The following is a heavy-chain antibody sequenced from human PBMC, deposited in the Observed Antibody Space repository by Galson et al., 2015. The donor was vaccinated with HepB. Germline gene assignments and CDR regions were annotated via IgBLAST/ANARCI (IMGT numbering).Heavy chain of an antibody. D-gene: IGHD3-3*01. CDR3: ARDRDDFWSGYPNPYYYYYMDV. Sequence: SVKVSCKASGYTFTSYAMHWVRQAPGQRLEWMGWINAGNGNTKYSQKFQGRVTITRDTSASTAYMELSSPRSEDTAVYYCARDRDDFWSGYPNPYYYYYMDVWGKGTTVTVSS. CDR1: GYTFTSYA. J-gene: IGHJ6*03. V-gene: IGHV1-3*01. CDR2: INAGNGNT.